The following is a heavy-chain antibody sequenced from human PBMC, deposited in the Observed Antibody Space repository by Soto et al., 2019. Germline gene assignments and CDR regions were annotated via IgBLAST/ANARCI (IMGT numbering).Heavy chain of an antibody. D-gene: IGHD3-16*01. CDR2: LNNDGSDT. V-gene: IGHV3-74*01. Sequence: PGGSLRLSCAASGFTFSNYWMHWVRQAPGKGLVWVSLLNNDGSDTRYADSVKGRFTISRDNAKNTLYLQMNSLRAEDAAVYYCATLYGPFDIWGQGTLVTVSS. CDR1: GFTFSNYW. CDR3: ATLYGPFDI. J-gene: IGHJ3*02.